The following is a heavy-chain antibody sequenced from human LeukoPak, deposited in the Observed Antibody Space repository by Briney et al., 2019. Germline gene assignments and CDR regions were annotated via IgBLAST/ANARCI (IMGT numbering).Heavy chain of an antibody. D-gene: IGHD1-1*01. V-gene: IGHV4-59*01. CDR2: IYGSGST. CDR1: GGSISSYY. Sequence: SETVSLTCTVSGGSISSYYWSWIRQPPGKGLEWIGHIYGSGSTNYNPSLKSRVTLSVDTSKNQFSLKLSSVTAADTAVYYCAREGTSGTHLNWFDPWGQGALVSDSS. CDR3: AREGTSGTHLNWFDP. J-gene: IGHJ5*02.